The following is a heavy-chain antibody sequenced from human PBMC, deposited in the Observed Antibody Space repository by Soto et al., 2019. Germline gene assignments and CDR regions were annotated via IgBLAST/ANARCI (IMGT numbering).Heavy chain of an antibody. J-gene: IGHJ5*02. D-gene: IGHD1-26*01. CDR1: GDNDSSNSSA. Sequence: SQTLSLTCALSGDNDSSNSSASNWNKQSPSRGLEWLGRTYYRSKWYNDYAVSVKSRITINPDTSKNQFSLQLNSVTPEDTAVYYCAREGGFLDSWIWFDPWGQGTLVTVSS. V-gene: IGHV6-1*01. CDR2: TYYRSKWYN. CDR3: AREGGFLDSWIWFDP.